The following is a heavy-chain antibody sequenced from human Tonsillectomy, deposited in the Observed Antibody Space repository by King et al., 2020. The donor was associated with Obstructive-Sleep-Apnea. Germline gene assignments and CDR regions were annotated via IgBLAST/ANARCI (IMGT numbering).Heavy chain of an antibody. D-gene: IGHD2-8*01. J-gene: IGHJ4*02. V-gene: IGHV3-23*04. CDR1: GFTFSSYA. CDR2: ISGSGGIT. CDR3: AKGYCTNGVCYFDY. Sequence: VQLVESGGGLVQPGGSLRLSCAASGFTFSSYAMSWVRQAPGKGLEWVSSISGSGGITNYADSVKGRFTISRDNSTNTLYLQMNSLRDEDTAVYYCAKGYCTNGVCYFDYWGQGTLVTVSS.